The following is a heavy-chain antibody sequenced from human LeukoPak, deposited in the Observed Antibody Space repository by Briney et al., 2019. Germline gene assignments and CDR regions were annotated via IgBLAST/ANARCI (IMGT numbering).Heavy chain of an antibody. CDR3: ARRIWADWYFDL. V-gene: IGHV4-34*01. D-gene: IGHD6-19*01. CDR2: INHSGST. CDR1: GGSFSGYY. J-gene: IGHJ2*01. Sequence: SETLSLTCGVYGGSFSGYYWSWIRQPPGKGLEWIGEINHSGSTNYNPSLKSRVTTSVDTSKNQFSLKLSSVTAADTAVYYCARRIWADWYFDLWGRGTLVTVSS.